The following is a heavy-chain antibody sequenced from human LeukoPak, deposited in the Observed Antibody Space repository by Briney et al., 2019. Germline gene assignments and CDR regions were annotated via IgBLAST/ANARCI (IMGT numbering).Heavy chain of an antibody. J-gene: IGHJ2*01. CDR1: GGTFSSYA. CDR3: ATEAIVVVTARDYWYFDL. CDR2: IIPILSIP. D-gene: IGHD2-21*02. Sequence: SVKVSCKAAGGTFSSYASSWVRQATGHALEWMGRIIPILSIPNYAQKFQGRVTITADKSTTTAYMELSSLRSEDTAVYSCATEAIVVVTARDYWYFDLWGRGTLVTVSS. V-gene: IGHV1-69*04.